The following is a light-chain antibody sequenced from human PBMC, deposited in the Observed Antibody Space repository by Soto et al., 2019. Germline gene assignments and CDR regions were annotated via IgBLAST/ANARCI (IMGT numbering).Light chain of an antibody. J-gene: IGLJ1*01. CDR3: ATWDDSLNSFYV. V-gene: IGLV1-44*01. Sequence: QAVVTQPPSLSGTPGQRVTISCSGSSSNIGSNTVNWYQQLPGTAPKLLIYSNDQRPSGVPDRFSGSKSGTSASLAISGLQSEDEAAYYCATWDDSLNSFYVFGTGTKLTVL. CDR2: SND. CDR1: SSNIGSNT.